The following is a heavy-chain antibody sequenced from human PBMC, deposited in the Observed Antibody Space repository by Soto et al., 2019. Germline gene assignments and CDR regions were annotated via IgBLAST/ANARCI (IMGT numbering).Heavy chain of an antibody. V-gene: IGHV3-48*02. D-gene: IGHD2-15*01. Sequence: GGSLRLSCAASGFIFNTYSMNWVRQAPGKGLEWVSYISGSSQTIFYADSVRGRFTISRDNANNSTYLQMVSLRDEDTAVYYCERKLSWRRGPFDSWGQGTLVTVSS. CDR1: GFIFNTYS. CDR2: ISGSSQTI. J-gene: IGHJ4*02. CDR3: ERKLSWRRGPFDS.